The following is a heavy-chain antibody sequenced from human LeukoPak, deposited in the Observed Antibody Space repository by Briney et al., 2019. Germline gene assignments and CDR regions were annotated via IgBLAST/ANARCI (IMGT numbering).Heavy chain of an antibody. Sequence: PSQTLSLTCTVSGGSISSGGYYWSWIRQPPGKGLEWIGYIYHSGSTYYNPSLKSRVTISVDRSKNQFSLKLSSVTAADTAVYYCARSIRNFGVVNIGWFDPWGQGTLVTVSS. J-gene: IGHJ5*02. CDR2: IYHSGST. V-gene: IGHV4-30-2*01. CDR1: GGSISSGGYY. CDR3: ARSIRNFGVVNIGWFDP. D-gene: IGHD3-3*01.